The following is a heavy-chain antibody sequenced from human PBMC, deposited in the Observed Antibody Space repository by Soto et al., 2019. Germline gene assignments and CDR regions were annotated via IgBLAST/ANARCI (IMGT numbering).Heavy chain of an antibody. J-gene: IGHJ4*02. V-gene: IGHV1-8*01. D-gene: IGHD6-6*01. Sequence: ASVKVSCKASGYTFTSYDINWVRQATGQGLEWMGWMNPNSGNTGYAQKFQGRVTMTRNTSISTAYMELSSLRSEDTAVYYCARDRDSSSSSFCSPAYWGQGTLVTVSS. CDR2: MNPNSGNT. CDR1: GYTFTSYD. CDR3: ARDRDSSSSSFCSPAY.